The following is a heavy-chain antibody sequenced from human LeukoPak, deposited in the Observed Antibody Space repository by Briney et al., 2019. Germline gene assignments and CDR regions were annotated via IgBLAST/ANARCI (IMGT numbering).Heavy chain of an antibody. J-gene: IGHJ4*02. CDR2: ISGSGGST. V-gene: IGHV3-23*01. Sequence: PGGSLRLSCAASGVTFSSYGRSWVRQAPGKGLEWVSAISGSGGSTYYADSVKGRFTISRDNSKNTLYLQMNSLRAEDTAVYYCAKDLRGTVASSGDDYWGQGTLVTVSS. CDR3: AKDLRGTVASSGDDY. D-gene: IGHD6-19*01. CDR1: GVTFSSYG.